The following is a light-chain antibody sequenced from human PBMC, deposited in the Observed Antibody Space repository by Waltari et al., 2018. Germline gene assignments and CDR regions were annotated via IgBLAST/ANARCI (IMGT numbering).Light chain of an antibody. CDR3: QQSYSTPYT. J-gene: IGKJ2*01. Sequence: DIHMTQSPSSLSASVGDRVTITCRASQSIRSYLILYQQEPGIAHNLLIYAESSVQSGVPSRFSGSGSVTDFTLTISSLQPEDFATYYCQQSYSTPYTFGQGTKLEIK. CDR2: AES. V-gene: IGKV1-39*01. CDR1: QSIRSY.